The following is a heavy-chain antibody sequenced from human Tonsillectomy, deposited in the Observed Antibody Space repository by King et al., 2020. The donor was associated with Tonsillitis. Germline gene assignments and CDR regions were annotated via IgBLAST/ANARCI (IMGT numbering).Heavy chain of an antibody. CDR1: GFTFNDYA. J-gene: IGHJ3*02. CDR2: ISYDGSNQ. V-gene: IGHV3-30*04. CDR3: ASSRHGGNLNDAFDI. Sequence: VQLVQSGGGVVQPGRSLRLSCAASGFTFNDYAMHWVRQAPGKGLEWVAVISYDGSNQHYGDSVKGRFTISRDNSKNTVWLQMNGLRAEDTAVYYCASSRHGGNLNDAFDIWGQGTMVTVSS. D-gene: IGHD4-23*01.